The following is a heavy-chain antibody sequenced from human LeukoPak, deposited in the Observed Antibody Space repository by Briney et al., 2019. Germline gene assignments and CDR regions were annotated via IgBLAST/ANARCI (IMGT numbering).Heavy chain of an antibody. CDR3: ARGVYIAAAQYGY. CDR1: GFTVSSDY. D-gene: IGHD6-13*01. J-gene: IGHJ4*02. V-gene: IGHV3-66*01. CDR2: IYGGGTT. Sequence: GGSLRLSCVASGFTVSSDYMSWVRQAPGRGLEWVSVIYGGGTTYYADSLKGKFTISRDNSKNTLFLQMNGLRVDDTAVYYCARGVYIAAAQYGYWGQGTLVTVSS.